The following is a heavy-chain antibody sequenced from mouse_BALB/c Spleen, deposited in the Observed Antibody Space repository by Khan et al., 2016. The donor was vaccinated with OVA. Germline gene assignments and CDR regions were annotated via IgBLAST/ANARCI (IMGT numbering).Heavy chain of an antibody. CDR2: IWAGGST. D-gene: IGHD1-1*01. V-gene: IGHV2-9*02. Sequence: QVQLQQSGPGLVAPSQSLSITCTVSGFSLTNYDVHWVRQPPREGLEWLGVIWAGGSTTYNSALMSRLSISKDNSKSQVFLKMNSLQTNDTAMYYCARPYYGSAWFAYWGQGTLVTVSA. CDR3: ARPYYGSAWFAY. CDR1: GFSLTNYD. J-gene: IGHJ3*01.